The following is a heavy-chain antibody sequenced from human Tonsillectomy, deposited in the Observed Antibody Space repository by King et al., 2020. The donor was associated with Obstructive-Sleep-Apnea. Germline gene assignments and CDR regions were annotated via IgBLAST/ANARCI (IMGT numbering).Heavy chain of an antibody. Sequence: VQLQESGPGLVKPSETLSLTCTVSGGSISSYYWSWIRQSPGKGLEWIGYIYYSGNTNYNPSLKSRVTISVDTSKNQFSLKLSSVTAADTAVYYCATQGYSYGPFDYWGQGTLVTVSS. J-gene: IGHJ4*02. CDR3: ATQGYSYGPFDY. CDR2: IYYSGNT. D-gene: IGHD5-18*01. CDR1: GGSISSYY. V-gene: IGHV4-59*01.